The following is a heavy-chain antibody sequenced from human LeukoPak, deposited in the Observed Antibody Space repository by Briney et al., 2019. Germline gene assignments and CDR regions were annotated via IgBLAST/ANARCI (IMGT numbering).Heavy chain of an antibody. Sequence: GGSLRLSCAASGFTFSSYSMNWVRQAPGKGLEWVSGISASGGSTEYADSVKGRFTMSRDNSKNTVYLRMNSLRAEDTAIYYCAKDTYYFENWGQGTLVTVSP. J-gene: IGHJ4*02. CDR3: AKDTYYFEN. CDR1: GFTFSSYS. V-gene: IGHV3-23*01. CDR2: ISASGGST.